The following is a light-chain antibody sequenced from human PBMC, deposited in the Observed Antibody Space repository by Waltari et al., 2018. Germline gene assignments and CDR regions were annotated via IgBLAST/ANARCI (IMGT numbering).Light chain of an antibody. CDR3: TTWDSSLNVYV. V-gene: IGLV1-51*01. J-gene: IGLJ1*01. CDR1: TSNIGDNY. CDR2: DDN. Sequence: HSVLTQPPSVSAAPGQKVTISCSGSTSNIGDNYVSWYQHVPGQAPKLLISDDNKGPSGIPDRFSCSKSGTSATLGITGLQTGDEADYYCTTWDSSLNVYVFGSGSKVTVL.